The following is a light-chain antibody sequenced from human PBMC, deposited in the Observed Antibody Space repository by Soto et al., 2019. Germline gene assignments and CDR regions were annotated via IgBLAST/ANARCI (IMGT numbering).Light chain of an antibody. Sequence: QSVLTQPPSASGTPGQRVTISCSGSRSNIGSNTVNWYQQLPGTAPKLLIYSNNQRPSGVPDRFSGSKSGTSASLAISGLQSEDEADYYCAVWDDSLNGVVFGGGTQLTVL. J-gene: IGLJ2*01. CDR3: AVWDDSLNGVV. CDR2: SNN. V-gene: IGLV1-44*01. CDR1: RSNIGSNT.